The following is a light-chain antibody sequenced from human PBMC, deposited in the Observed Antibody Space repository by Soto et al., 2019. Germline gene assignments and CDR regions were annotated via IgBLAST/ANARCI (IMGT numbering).Light chain of an antibody. CDR1: QTISSW. V-gene: IGKV1-5*01. J-gene: IGKJ1*01. CDR2: AAS. CDR3: QHYNSYSEA. Sequence: DIQMTQSPSTLSGPVGDRVTITCRASQTISSWLAWYQQKPGKAPKLLIYAASSLQSGVPSRFSGSGSGTEFTLTISSLQPDDFATYYCQHYNSYSEAFGQGTKVDI.